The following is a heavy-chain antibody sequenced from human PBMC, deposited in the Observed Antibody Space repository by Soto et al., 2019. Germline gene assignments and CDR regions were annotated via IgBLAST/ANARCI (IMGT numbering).Heavy chain of an antibody. CDR3: ARHASGCSNTSCYTHNWFDP. CDR1: GGSISSSSYY. V-gene: IGHV4-39*01. CDR2: IYYSGST. Sequence: SETLSLTCTVSGGSISSSSYYWGWIRQPPGKGLEWIGSIYYSGSTYYNPSLKSRVTISVDTSKNQFSLKLSSVTAADTAVYYCARHASGCSNTSCYTHNWFDPWGQGTLVTVSS. J-gene: IGHJ5*02. D-gene: IGHD2-2*02.